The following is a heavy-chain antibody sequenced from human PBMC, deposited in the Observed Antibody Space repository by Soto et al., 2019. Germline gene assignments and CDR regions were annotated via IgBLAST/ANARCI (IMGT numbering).Heavy chain of an antibody. CDR3: ARDPHEFWTSYWFDP. J-gene: IGHJ5*02. CDR2: ISAYDGKT. V-gene: IGHV1-18*01. CDR1: GYTFNTYG. D-gene: IGHD3-3*01. Sequence: ASVKVSCKTSGYTFNTYGINWVRQAPGQGLELMGWISAYDGKTTYAEKIQGRVTLTTDTSTSTAYMELRSLRSDDTAIYYCARDPHEFWTSYWFDPWGQGTPVTVSS.